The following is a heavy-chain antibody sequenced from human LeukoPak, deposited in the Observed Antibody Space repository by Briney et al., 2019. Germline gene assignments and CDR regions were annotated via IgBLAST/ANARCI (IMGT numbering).Heavy chain of an antibody. Sequence: SVKVSCKASGGTFSSYAISWVRQAPGQGLEWMGRIIPIFGIANYAQKFQGRVTITADKSTSTAYMELSSLRSEDTAVYYCARINDYGDYGGDYWGQGTLVTVSS. J-gene: IGHJ4*02. V-gene: IGHV1-69*04. CDR3: ARINDYGDYGGDY. CDR2: IIPIFGIA. D-gene: IGHD4-17*01. CDR1: GGTFSSYA.